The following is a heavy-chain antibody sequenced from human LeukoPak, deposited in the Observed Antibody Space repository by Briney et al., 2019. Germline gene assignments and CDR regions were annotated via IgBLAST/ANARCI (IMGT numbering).Heavy chain of an antibody. CDR1: GFTFSSYE. V-gene: IGHV3-48*03. CDR2: ISSSGSTI. J-gene: IGHJ4*02. CDR3: AVLLWLGELSGFDY. D-gene: IGHD3-10*01. Sequence: PGGSLRLSCAASGFTFSSYEMNWVRQAPGKGLEWVSYISSSGSTIYYADSVKGRFTISRDNAKNSLYLQMNSLRAEDTAVYYCAVLLWLGELSGFDYWGQGTLVTVSS.